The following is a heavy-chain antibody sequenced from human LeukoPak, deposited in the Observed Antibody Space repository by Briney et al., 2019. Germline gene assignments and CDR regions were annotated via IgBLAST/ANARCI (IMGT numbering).Heavy chain of an antibody. Sequence: PGGSLRLSCTASGFTFSSYWMTWVRQAPGKGLEWVSSISSSSSYIYYADSVKGRFTISRDNAKNSRYLQMNSLRAEDTAVYYCAREGYGYALDYWGQGTLVTVSS. D-gene: IGHD2-2*01. CDR1: GFTFSSYW. CDR2: ISSSSSYI. V-gene: IGHV3-21*01. J-gene: IGHJ4*02. CDR3: AREGYGYALDY.